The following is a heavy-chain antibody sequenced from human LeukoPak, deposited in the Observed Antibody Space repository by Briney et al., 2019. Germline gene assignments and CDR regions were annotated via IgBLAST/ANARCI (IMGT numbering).Heavy chain of an antibody. CDR3: ARGRRLEGIAVATYYFDY. CDR2: ISSSSSYI. Sequence: PGGSLRLSCAASGFTFSSYSMNWVRQAPGKGLEWVSSISSSSSYIYYADSVKGRFTISRDNAKNSLYLQMNSLRAEDTAVYYCARGRRLEGIAVATYYFDYWGQGTLVTVSS. V-gene: IGHV3-21*01. CDR1: GFTFSSYS. J-gene: IGHJ4*02. D-gene: IGHD6-19*01.